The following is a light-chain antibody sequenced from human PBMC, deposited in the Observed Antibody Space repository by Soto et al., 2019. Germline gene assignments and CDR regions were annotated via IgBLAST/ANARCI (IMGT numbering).Light chain of an antibody. V-gene: IGKV1-12*01. J-gene: IGKJ1*01. CDR3: QQSNTFPRT. Sequence: DIQLTQSPSSVSASVGDTVTISCRATQDVSSWLAWYQQKPGKAPRLLIYAVSRLQSGVPSRFSGSGSVTKFTLTINNLQPEDFATYLCQQSNTFPRTFGQGTTVDI. CDR2: AVS. CDR1: QDVSSW.